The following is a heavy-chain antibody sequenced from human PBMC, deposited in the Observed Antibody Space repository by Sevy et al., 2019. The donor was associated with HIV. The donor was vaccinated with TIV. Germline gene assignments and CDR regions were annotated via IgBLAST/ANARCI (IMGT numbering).Heavy chain of an antibody. J-gene: IGHJ4*02. V-gene: IGHV1-69*13. Sequence: ASVKVSCQTSGGTFNNHIINWVRQAPGHKIEWVGGILPIFGTTNYAQKFRGRVTFTADDSTSTVYMELSSLRSDDTAFYYCAKGMEFSVTLNQVPLTAFESWGQGTLVTVSS. CDR1: GGTFNNHI. CDR2: ILPIFGTT. CDR3: AKGMEFSVTLNQVPLTAFES. D-gene: IGHD3-16*02.